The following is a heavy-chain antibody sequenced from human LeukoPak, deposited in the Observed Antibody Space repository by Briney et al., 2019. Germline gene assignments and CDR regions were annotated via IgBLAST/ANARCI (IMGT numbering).Heavy chain of an antibody. CDR1: GFSFSSYE. D-gene: IGHD4-11*01. J-gene: IGHJ4*02. V-gene: IGHV3-48*03. Sequence: QPGGSLRLSCAASGFSFSSYEMNWVRQAPGKGLEWVSYISASGTTIYYADSVKGRFTISRDNAKNALYLQMNSLRADDTAVYYCGRVSNYADYWGLGTLVTVSS. CDR3: GRVSNYADY. CDR2: ISASGTTI.